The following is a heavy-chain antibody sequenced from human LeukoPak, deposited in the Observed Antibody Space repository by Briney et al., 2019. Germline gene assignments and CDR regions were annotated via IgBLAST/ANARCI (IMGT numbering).Heavy chain of an antibody. J-gene: IGHJ5*02. CDR3: ARGPAAVAP. Sequence: GGSLRLSCAASGFTFSSYGMHWVRQAPGKGLEWVAVISYDGSNKYYADSVKGRFTISRDNSKNTLYLQMNSLRAEDTAVYYCARGPAAVAPWGQGTLVIVSS. CDR2: ISYDGSNK. V-gene: IGHV3-30*03. CDR1: GFTFSSYG. D-gene: IGHD6-19*01.